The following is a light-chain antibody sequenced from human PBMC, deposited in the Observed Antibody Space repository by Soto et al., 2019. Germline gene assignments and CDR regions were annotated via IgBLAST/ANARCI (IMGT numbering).Light chain of an antibody. J-gene: IGLJ1*01. CDR1: SSNIGSNT. CDR3: AGWGDGLNGYV. CDR2: SNN. V-gene: IGLV1-44*01. Sequence: QSVLTQPPSASGTPGQRVTISCSGSSSNIGSNTVNWYQQLPGTAPKLLIYSNNQRPSGVPDRFSGSKSGTSASLAISGLQSEDEADYDCAGWGDGLNGYVFGTGTKVTVL.